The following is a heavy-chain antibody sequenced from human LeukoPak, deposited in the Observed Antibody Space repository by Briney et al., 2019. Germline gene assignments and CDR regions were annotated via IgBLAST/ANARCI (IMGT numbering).Heavy chain of an antibody. CDR2: INPSGGST. V-gene: IGHV1-46*01. CDR1: GYTFTSYY. Sequence: ASVKVSCKASGYTFTSYYMHWVRQAPGQGLEWMGIINPSGGSTSYAQKFQGRVTMTRDTSTSTVYMELSSLRSGDTAVYYCLVLGYCSGGSCPPNAFDIWGQGTVVTVSS. CDR3: LVLGYCSGGSCPPNAFDI. J-gene: IGHJ3*02. D-gene: IGHD2-15*01.